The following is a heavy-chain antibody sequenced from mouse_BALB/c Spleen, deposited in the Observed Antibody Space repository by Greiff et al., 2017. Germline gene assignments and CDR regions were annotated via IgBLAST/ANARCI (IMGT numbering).Heavy chain of an antibody. V-gene: IGHV14-3*02. CDR2: IDPANGNT. CDR3: ARGTVLDY. CDR1: GFNIKDTY. J-gene: IGHJ4*01. Sequence: EVKLQESGAELVKPGASVKLSCTASGFNIKDTYMHWVKQRPEQGLEWIGRIDPANGNTKYDPKFQGKATITADTSSNTAYLQLSSLTSEDTAVYYCARGTVLDYWGQGTSVTVSS. D-gene: IGHD1-1*01.